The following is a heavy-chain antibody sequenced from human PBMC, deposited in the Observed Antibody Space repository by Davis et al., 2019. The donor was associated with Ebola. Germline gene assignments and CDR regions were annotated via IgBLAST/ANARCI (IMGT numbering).Heavy chain of an antibody. CDR1: GGSISSYY. V-gene: IGHV4-59*01. J-gene: IGHJ3*02. Sequence: ETLSLTCTVSGGSISSYYWSWIRQPPGKGLEWIGYIYYSGSTNYNPSLKSRVTISVDTSKNQFSLKLSSVTAADTAVYYCARERLEQRAFDIWGQGTMVTVSS. CDR3: ARERLEQRAFDI. D-gene: IGHD1/OR15-1a*01. CDR2: IYYSGST.